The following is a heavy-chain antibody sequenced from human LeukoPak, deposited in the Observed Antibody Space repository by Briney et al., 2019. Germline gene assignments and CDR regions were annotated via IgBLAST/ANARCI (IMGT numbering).Heavy chain of an antibody. Sequence: GGSLRLSCAASGFTFRSYGMHWVRQAPGKGLEWVAFIRYDGSSKYYADSVKGRFTISRDNSKNTLYLQMNSLRAEDTAVYYCAKDSKYSSSWYEVRYYYYGMDVWGQGTTVTVSS. J-gene: IGHJ6*02. V-gene: IGHV3-30*02. CDR3: AKDSKYSSSWYEVRYYYYGMDV. D-gene: IGHD6-13*01. CDR1: GFTFRSYG. CDR2: IRYDGSSK.